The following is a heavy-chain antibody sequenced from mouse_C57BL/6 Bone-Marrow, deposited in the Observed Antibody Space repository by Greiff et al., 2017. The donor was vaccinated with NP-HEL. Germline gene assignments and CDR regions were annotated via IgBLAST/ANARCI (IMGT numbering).Heavy chain of an antibody. V-gene: IGHV10-1*01. CDR1: GFSFNTYA. Sequence: EVMLVESGGGLVQPKGSLKLSCAASGFSFNTYAMNWVRQAPGKGLEWVARIRSKSNNYATYYADSVKDRFTISRADSESMLYLQMNNLKTEDTAMYYCVRRAYGSSYSWYFDVWGTGTTVTVSS. CDR3: VRRAYGSSYSWYFDV. J-gene: IGHJ1*03. CDR2: IRSKSNNYAT. D-gene: IGHD1-1*01.